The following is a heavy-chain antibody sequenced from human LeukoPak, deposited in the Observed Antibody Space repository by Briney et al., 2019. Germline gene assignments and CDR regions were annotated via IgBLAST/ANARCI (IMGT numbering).Heavy chain of an antibody. V-gene: IGHV3-21*01. CDR3: ARDVGLDWGFGDAFDI. Sequence: GGSLRLSCAASGFTFSSYSMNWVRQAPGKGLEWVSSISSSSSYIYYADSVEGRFTISRDNAKNSLYLQMNSLRAEDTAVYYCARDVGLDWGFGDAFDIWGQGTMVTVSS. D-gene: IGHD3/OR15-3a*01. J-gene: IGHJ3*02. CDR2: ISSSSSYI. CDR1: GFTFSSYS.